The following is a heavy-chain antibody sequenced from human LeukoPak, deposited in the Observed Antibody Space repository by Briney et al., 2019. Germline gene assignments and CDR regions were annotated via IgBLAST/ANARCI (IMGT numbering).Heavy chain of an antibody. V-gene: IGHV3-66*01. J-gene: IGHJ6*02. D-gene: IGHD3-10*01. Sequence: GGSLRLSCAASGFTVSSNYMSWVRQAPGKGLEWVSVIYSGGSTYYADSVKGRFTISRDNSKNTLYLQMNSLRAEDTAVYYCARDIMVRGVSYGMDVWGQGTTVTVSS. CDR3: ARDIMVRGVSYGMDV. CDR2: IYSGGST. CDR1: GFTVSSNY.